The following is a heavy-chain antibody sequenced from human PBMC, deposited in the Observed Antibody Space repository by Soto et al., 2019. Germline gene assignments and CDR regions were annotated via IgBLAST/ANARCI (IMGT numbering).Heavy chain of an antibody. D-gene: IGHD3-10*01. CDR3: GRGASGSYRLDY. V-gene: IGHV3-74*01. Sequence: EVQLVESGGSLVQPGGYLRLSCAASGFTFSSYWMHCVRQAPGKGLVWVSRINSDGSSTNYADSVKGQFTISRDNAKNTLYLQMHSLRAEDTAVYYCGRGASGSYRLDYWGQGTLVTVSS. CDR1: GFTFSSYW. J-gene: IGHJ4*02. CDR2: INSDGSST.